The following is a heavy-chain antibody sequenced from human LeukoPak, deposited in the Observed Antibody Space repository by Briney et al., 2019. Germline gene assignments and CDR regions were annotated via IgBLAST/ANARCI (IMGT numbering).Heavy chain of an antibody. V-gene: IGHV3-48*04. CDR3: ARPILLYYDSSEVYAFDI. D-gene: IGHD3-22*01. J-gene: IGHJ3*02. CDR1: GFTFSSYS. CDR2: ISSSGSTI. Sequence: PGGSLRLSCAASGFTFSSYSMSWIRQAPGKGLEWVSYISSSGSTIYYADSVKGRFTISRDNAKNSLYLQMNSLRAEDTAVYYCARPILLYYDSSEVYAFDIWGQGTMVTVSS.